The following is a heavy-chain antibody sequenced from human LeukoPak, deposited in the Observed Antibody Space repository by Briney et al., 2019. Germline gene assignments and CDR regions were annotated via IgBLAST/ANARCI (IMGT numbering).Heavy chain of an antibody. CDR1: GGSISSGDYY. CDR2: IYYSGST. CDR3: ARGLWYSGSGPYFDP. Sequence: SETLSLTCTVSGGSISSGDYYWSWIRQPPGKGLEWIGYIYYSGSTYYNPSLKSRVTISVDTSKNQFSLKLSSVTAADTAVYYCARGLWYSGSGPYFDPWGQGTLVTVSS. V-gene: IGHV4-30-4*01. D-gene: IGHD6-19*01. J-gene: IGHJ5*02.